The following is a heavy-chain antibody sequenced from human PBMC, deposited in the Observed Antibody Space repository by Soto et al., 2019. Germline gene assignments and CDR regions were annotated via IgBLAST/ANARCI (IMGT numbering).Heavy chain of an antibody. J-gene: IGHJ6*02. D-gene: IGHD2-2*02. CDR1: GYTFTSYD. V-gene: IGHV1-8*01. CDR3: ARGRRSSCYNYFYYYGMDV. CDR2: MNPNSGNT. Sequence: ASVKVSCKASGYTFTSYDINWVRQATGQGLEWMGWMNPNSGNTGYAQKFQGRVTMTRNTSISTAYMELSSLRSEDTAVYYCARGRRSSCYNYFYYYGMDVWGQGTTVTVSS.